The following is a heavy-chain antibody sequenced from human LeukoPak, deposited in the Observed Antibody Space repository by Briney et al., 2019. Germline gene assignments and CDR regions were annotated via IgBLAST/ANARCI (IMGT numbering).Heavy chain of an antibody. D-gene: IGHD5-24*01. CDR2: ISSSSSTM. J-gene: IGHJ4*02. CDR1: GFTFSGYN. Sequence: GGSLRLSCAASGFTFSGYNMNWVRQAPGKGLEWISYISSSSSTMYYADSVKGRFTISRDNAKNSLYLQMNSLRAEDTAVYFCAREMGLYYIEYWGQGTLVTVSS. V-gene: IGHV3-48*01. CDR3: AREMGLYYIEY.